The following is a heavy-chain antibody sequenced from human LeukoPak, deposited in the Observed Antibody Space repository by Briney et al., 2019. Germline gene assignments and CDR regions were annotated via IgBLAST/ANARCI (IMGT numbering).Heavy chain of an antibody. CDR2: ISGSGGST. Sequence: PGGSLRLSCAASGITFSSYAMSWVRQAPGKGLKWVSGISGSGGSTYYADSVKGRFTISRDNSKNTLYLQMNSLRAEDTAVYYCAKWGIGVVPAASVWGQGTTVTVSS. J-gene: IGHJ6*02. V-gene: IGHV3-23*01. D-gene: IGHD2-2*01. CDR1: GITFSSYA. CDR3: AKWGIGVVPAASV.